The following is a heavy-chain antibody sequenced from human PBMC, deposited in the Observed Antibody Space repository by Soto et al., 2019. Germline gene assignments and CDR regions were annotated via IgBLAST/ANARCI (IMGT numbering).Heavy chain of an antibody. CDR2: INRSGIT. J-gene: IGHJ4*02. D-gene: IGHD1-1*01. CDR1: GGSFSGYF. V-gene: IGHV4-34*01. Sequence: SETLSLTCTVSGGSFSGYFWTWIRQPPGKGLEWLAEINRSGITNYNPSVESRVSMSVDTSKNQFSLRLYSVTAADTAVYYCVRGPYNYNSRYFDYWGQGTLVTVSS. CDR3: VRGPYNYNSRYFDY.